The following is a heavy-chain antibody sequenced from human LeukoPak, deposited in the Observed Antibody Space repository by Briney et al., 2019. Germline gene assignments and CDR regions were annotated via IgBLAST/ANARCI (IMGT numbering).Heavy chain of an antibody. J-gene: IGHJ4*02. D-gene: IGHD7-27*01. CDR3: ARDPAWGAIDY. Sequence: GGSLRLSCAVSGFSIGSSWMSWDRQTPGKGLEWVADMNEDGSGTYYVDSVKGRFTVSRDNAQNSVYLQMNSLRVEDTGVYYCARDPAWGAIDYWGQGTLVTVSS. V-gene: IGHV3-7*01. CDR1: GFSIGSSW. CDR2: MNEDGSGT.